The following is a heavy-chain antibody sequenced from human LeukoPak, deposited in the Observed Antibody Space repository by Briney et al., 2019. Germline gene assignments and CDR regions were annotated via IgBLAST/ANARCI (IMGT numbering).Heavy chain of an antibody. Sequence: SETLSLTCAVYGGSFSGYYWSWIRQPPGKGLEWIGEINHSGSTNYNPSLKSRVTISVDTSKSQFSLKLSSVTAADTAVYYCARASRGYSRFDPWGQGTLVTVSS. CDR3: ARASRGYSRFDP. D-gene: IGHD3-22*01. CDR1: GGSFSGYY. CDR2: INHSGST. V-gene: IGHV4-34*01. J-gene: IGHJ5*02.